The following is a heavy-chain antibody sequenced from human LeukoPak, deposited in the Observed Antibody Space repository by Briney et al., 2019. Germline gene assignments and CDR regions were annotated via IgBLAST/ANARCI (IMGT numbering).Heavy chain of an antibody. D-gene: IGHD5-18*01. J-gene: IGHJ4*02. Sequence: KPGRSLRLSCAASGFTFSSYAMHWVRQAPGKGLEWVAVISYDGGNKYYADSVKGRFTISRDNSKNTLYLQMNSLRAEDTAVYYCVHSYGFSYFDYWGQGTLVTVSS. CDR3: VHSYGFSYFDY. V-gene: IGHV3-30*04. CDR2: ISYDGGNK. CDR1: GFTFSSYA.